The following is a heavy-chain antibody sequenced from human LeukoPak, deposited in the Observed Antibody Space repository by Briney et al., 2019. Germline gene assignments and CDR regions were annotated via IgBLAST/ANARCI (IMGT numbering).Heavy chain of an antibody. Sequence: SVKVSFKASVGTFSSYTISWVRQAPGQGLEWLGGIIPPFGTTNYAQKFQGRVTITADESTSTAYMELSSLRFEDTAVYYCAGFSSSAPLIDYWGQGTLVTVSS. CDR3: AGFSSSAPLIDY. V-gene: IGHV1-69*01. D-gene: IGHD6-6*01. CDR1: VGTFSSYT. CDR2: IIPPFGTT. J-gene: IGHJ4*02.